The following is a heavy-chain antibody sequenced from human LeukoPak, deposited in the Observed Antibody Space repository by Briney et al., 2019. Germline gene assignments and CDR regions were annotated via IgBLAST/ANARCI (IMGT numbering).Heavy chain of an antibody. CDR3: AKDLAYGDYFDY. Sequence: GGSLRLSCAASGFTFSDYYMSWIRQAPGKGLEWVSYISSSGSTIYYADSVKGRFTISRDNAKNSLYLQMNSLRAEDTAVYYCAKDLAYGDYFDYWGQGTLVTVSS. D-gene: IGHD4-17*01. CDR1: GFTFSDYY. V-gene: IGHV3-11*01. CDR2: ISSSGSTI. J-gene: IGHJ4*02.